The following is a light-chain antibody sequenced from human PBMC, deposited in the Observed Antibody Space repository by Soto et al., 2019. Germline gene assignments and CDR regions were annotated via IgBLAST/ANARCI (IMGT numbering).Light chain of an antibody. J-gene: IGLJ1*01. CDR3: SSYAGTYSYV. Sequence: QSVLTQPRSVSGSPGQSVTISCTGTSSDVGGYNYVSWYQQHPGTAPKLIIFGVSKRPSGVPDRFSGSKSGNTASLSISGLQAEDEADYYCSSYAGTYSYVLGTGTKVNVL. V-gene: IGLV2-11*01. CDR2: GVS. CDR1: SSDVGGYNY.